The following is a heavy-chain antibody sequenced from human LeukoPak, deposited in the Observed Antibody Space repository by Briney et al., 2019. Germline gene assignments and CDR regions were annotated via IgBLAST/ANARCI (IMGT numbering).Heavy chain of an antibody. D-gene: IGHD3-9*01. Sequence: GGSLRLSCAASGFTFSSYWMSWVRQAPGKGLEWVANIKQDGSEKYYVDSVKGRFTISRDNAKNSLYLQMTSLRAEDTAVYNCARDSVDILTGPGDYWGQGTLVTVSS. CDR1: GFTFSSYW. CDR3: ARDSVDILTGPGDY. J-gene: IGHJ4*02. V-gene: IGHV3-7*01. CDR2: IKQDGSEK.